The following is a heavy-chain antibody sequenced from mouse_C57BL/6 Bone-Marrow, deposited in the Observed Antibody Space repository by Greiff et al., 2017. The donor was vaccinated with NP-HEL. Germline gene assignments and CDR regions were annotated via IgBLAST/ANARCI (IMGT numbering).Heavy chain of an antibody. CDR1: GYTFTSYG. V-gene: IGHV1-81*01. CDR3: ARRRGPWFAY. CDR2: IYPRSGNT. J-gene: IGHJ3*01. Sequence: VKLQQSGAELARPGASVKLSCKASGYTFTSYGISWVKQRTGQGLEWIGEIYPRSGNTYYNEKFKGKATLTADKSYSTAYMELRSLTSEDSAVYFCARRRGPWFAYWGQGTLVTVSA.